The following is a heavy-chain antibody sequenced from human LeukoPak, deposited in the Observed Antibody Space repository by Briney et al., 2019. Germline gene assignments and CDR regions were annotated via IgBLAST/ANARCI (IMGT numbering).Heavy chain of an antibody. CDR2: INPNSGGT. D-gene: IGHD6-13*01. J-gene: IGHJ5*02. CDR3: ARGRGYSSSWYWFDP. CDR1: GYTFTGYY. Sequence: GASVKVSCKASGYTFTGYYMHWVRQAPGQGLEWMGWINPNSGGTNYAQKFQGRVTMTRNTSISTAYMELSSLRSEDTAVYYCARGRGYSSSWYWFDPWGQGTLVTVSS. V-gene: IGHV1-2*02.